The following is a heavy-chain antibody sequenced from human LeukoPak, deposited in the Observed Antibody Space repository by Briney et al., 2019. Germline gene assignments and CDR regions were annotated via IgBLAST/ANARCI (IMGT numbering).Heavy chain of an antibody. CDR3: ARGASSGNLKDAFDI. CDR2: ITTDGSST. V-gene: IGHV3-74*01. Sequence: GGSLRLSCAASGFTFSDCWMHWVRQRPGEGLEYVSRITTDGSSTTYADSVKGRITVSRDNAKNTLYLQMNSLRAEDTAAYYCARGASSGNLKDAFDIWGQGTMVTVAS. J-gene: IGHJ3*02. D-gene: IGHD3-22*01. CDR1: GFTFSDCW.